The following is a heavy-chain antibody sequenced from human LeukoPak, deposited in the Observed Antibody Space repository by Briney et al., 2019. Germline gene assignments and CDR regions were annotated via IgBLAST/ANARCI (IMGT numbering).Heavy chain of an antibody. V-gene: IGHV3-30*18. CDR3: AKGGTLGGMDV. D-gene: IGHD3-16*01. CDR2: ISYDGTNK. CDR1: GFTFSGSD. J-gene: IGHJ6*04. Sequence: GRSLRLSCAASGFTFSGSDIHWVRQAPGKGLEWVAVISYDGTNKYYADSVKGRFTISRDNSKNTVYLQMNSLRAEDTAVHYCAKGGTLGGMDVWGKGTTVTVSS.